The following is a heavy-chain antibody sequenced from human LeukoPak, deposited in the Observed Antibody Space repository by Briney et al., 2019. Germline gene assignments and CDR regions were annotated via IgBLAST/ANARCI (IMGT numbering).Heavy chain of an antibody. D-gene: IGHD5-24*01. CDR3: ARHDGYSFRFRYYYYGMDV. J-gene: IGHJ6*02. CDR2: IYPGDSDT. V-gene: IGHV5-51*01. Sequence: GESLKISFKGSGYSFTSYWIGWVRPMPGKGLEWMGIIYPGDSDTRYSPSFQGQVTISADKSISTAYLQWSSLKASDTAMYYCARHDGYSFRFRYYYYGMDVWGQGTTVAVSS. CDR1: GYSFTSYW.